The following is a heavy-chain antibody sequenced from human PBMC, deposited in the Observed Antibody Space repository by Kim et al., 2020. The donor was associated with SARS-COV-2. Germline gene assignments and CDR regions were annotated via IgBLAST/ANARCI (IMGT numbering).Heavy chain of an antibody. Sequence: YADSVTGRFTRSRDNAKSSLYLQINSLGAEDTALYYCAKAYCSSTNCYIVYWGQGTLVTVSS. V-gene: IGHV3-9*01. D-gene: IGHD2-2*02. CDR3: AKAYCSSTNCYIVY. J-gene: IGHJ4*02.